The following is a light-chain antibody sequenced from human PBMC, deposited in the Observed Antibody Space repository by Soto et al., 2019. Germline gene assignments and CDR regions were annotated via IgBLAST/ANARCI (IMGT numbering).Light chain of an antibody. CDR3: CSYAASDTFV. Sequence: QSVLTQPRSVSGSPGQSITISCTGTSSDIGDYHYVSWYQQHPGKAPQLIIYDVDKRPSGVPDRFSGSKSGNTASLTISGLQADDEADYYCCSYAASDTFVFGTGTKVTVL. V-gene: IGLV2-11*01. CDR1: SSDIGDYHY. CDR2: DVD. J-gene: IGLJ1*01.